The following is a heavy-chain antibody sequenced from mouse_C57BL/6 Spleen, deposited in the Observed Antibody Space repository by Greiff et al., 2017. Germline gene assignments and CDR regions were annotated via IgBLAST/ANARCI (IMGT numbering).Heavy chain of an antibody. V-gene: IGHV1-26*01. CDR3: AREVTTVPYFDY. CDR2: INPNNGGT. J-gene: IGHJ2*01. D-gene: IGHD2-2*01. CDR1: GYTFTDYY. Sequence: EVKLQQSGPELVKPGASVKISCKASGYTFTDYYMNWVKQSHGKSLEWIGDINPNNGGTSYNQKFKGKATLTVDKSSSTAYMELRSLTSEDSAVYYCAREVTTVPYFDYWGQGTTLTVSS.